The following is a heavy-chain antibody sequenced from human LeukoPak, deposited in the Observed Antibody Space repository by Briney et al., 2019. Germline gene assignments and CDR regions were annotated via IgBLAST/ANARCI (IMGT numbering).Heavy chain of an antibody. CDR1: GFTFSSYA. CDR3: AKADGSGTYYYMDV. CDR2: ISGSGGST. J-gene: IGHJ6*03. Sequence: GGSLRLSCAASGFTFSSYAMSWVRQAPGKGLEWVSAISGSGGSTYYADSVKGRFTISRDNSKNTLYLQMNSLGAEDTAVYYCAKADGSGTYYYMDVWGKGTTVTVSS. D-gene: IGHD3-10*01. V-gene: IGHV3-23*01.